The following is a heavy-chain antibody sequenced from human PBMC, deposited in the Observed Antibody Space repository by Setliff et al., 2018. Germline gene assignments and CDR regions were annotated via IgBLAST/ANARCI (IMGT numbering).Heavy chain of an antibody. Sequence: ASVKVSCKVSGYTLTELSMHWVRQAPGKGLEWMGGFDPEDGETIYAQKFQGRVTMTEDTSTDTAYMELSSLRSGDTAVYYCAAVDIVATITGGYYFDYWGQGTLVTVSS. CDR3: AAVDIVATITGGYYFDY. V-gene: IGHV1-24*01. CDR1: GYTLTELS. J-gene: IGHJ4*02. CDR2: FDPEDGET. D-gene: IGHD5-12*01.